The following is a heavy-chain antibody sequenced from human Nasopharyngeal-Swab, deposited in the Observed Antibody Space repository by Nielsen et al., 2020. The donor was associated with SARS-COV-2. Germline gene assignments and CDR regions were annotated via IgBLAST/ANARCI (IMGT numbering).Heavy chain of an antibody. Sequence: WIRRRPGKGLEWVGRISPKTGGGTKDNAAPGKGRFIISRDESQNTLHLQINRAKAEDPAVYYCITFSGLNGGTWGQGTLVTVSS. CDR3: ITFSGLNGGT. J-gene: IGHJ4*02. V-gene: IGHV3-15*01. CDR2: ISPKTGGGTK. D-gene: IGHD6-25*01.